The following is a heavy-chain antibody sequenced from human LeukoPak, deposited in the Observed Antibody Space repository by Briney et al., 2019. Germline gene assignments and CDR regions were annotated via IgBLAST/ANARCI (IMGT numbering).Heavy chain of an antibody. CDR1: GFTFSSCG. Sequence: GGSLRLSCAASGFTFSSCGMHWVRQAPGKGLEWVAVIWYDGSNKYYADSVKGRFTISRDNSKNTLYLQMNSLRAEDTAVYYCARGLYDSSGYQDTYYFDYWGQGTLVTVSS. D-gene: IGHD3-22*01. CDR3: ARGLYDSSGYQDTYYFDY. CDR2: IWYDGSNK. V-gene: IGHV3-33*01. J-gene: IGHJ4*02.